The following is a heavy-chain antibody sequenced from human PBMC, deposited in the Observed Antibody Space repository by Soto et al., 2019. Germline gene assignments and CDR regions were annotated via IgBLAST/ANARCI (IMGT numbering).Heavy chain of an antibody. CDR1: GGSIGNSSDY. CDR3: ARHPILDSTGWFDP. V-gene: IGHV4-39*01. CDR2: IYYSGRT. D-gene: IGHD3-9*01. Sequence: SQPMSLTRSVAGGSIGNSSDYWGWKRQPPGKGLEWIGSIYYSGRTYYNPSLKSRVTISVDTSKNQFSLKLSSVTAADTVVYYCARHPILDSTGWFDPWAQGTLVTVSS. J-gene: IGHJ5*02.